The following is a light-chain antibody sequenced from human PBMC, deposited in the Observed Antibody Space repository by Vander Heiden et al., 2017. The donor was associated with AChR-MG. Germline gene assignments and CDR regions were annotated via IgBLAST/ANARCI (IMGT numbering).Light chain of an antibody. CDR3: QQYNDWPLYT. J-gene: IGKJ2*01. CDR1: ENVDSN. Sequence: VMTQSPATLSVSPGERATLSCTASENVDSNLAWHQQKPGQAPRLLIFGASTRATGIPARFSGSGYGTEFTLTISSLQSEDFAIYYCQQYNDWPLYTFGQGTKLEIK. CDR2: GAS. V-gene: IGKV3-15*01.